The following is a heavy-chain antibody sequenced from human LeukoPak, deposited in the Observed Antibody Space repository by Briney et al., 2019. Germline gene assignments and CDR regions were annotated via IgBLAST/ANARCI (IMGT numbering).Heavy chain of an antibody. CDR2: ISSSSSYI. CDR3: ARDWTGYSSGWYRRNYYGMDV. J-gene: IGHJ6*02. V-gene: IGHV3-21*01. CDR1: GFTFSSYS. Sequence: SGGSLRLSCAASGFTFSSYSMNWVRQAPGKGLEWVSSISSSSSYIYYADSVKGRFTISRDNAKNSLYLQMNSLRAEDTAVYYCARDWTGYSSGWYRRNYYGMDVWGQGTTVTVSS. D-gene: IGHD6-19*01.